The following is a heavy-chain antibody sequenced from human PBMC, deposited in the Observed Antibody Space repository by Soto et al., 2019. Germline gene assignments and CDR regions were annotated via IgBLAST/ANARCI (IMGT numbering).Heavy chain of an antibody. D-gene: IGHD2-15*01. CDR1: GFTFSSYS. Sequence: GGSLRLSCSASGFTFSSYSMTWVRQALGKGLEWVSTVGGSSGNPYYADSVKGRFTLSRDISKHTLFLQMNSLRAEDTAVYYCAKDPNLGSCTGANCYPDWGQGTLVTVSS. J-gene: IGHJ4*02. V-gene: IGHV3-23*01. CDR2: VGGSSGNP. CDR3: AKDPNLGSCTGANCYPD.